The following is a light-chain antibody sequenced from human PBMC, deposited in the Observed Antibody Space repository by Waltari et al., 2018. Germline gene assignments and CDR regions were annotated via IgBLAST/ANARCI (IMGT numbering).Light chain of an antibody. CDR3: GTWDSSLSVGV. Sequence: QSVLTQPPSASAAPGQKVTISCAGHSSTFGNNYVTWYQQLPGTAPKLLIYDNNERPSGIPDRFSGSKSGTSATLGISGLQTGDEADYYCGTWDSSLSVGVFGGGTKLTVL. J-gene: IGLJ2*01. CDR1: SSTFGNNY. CDR2: DNN. V-gene: IGLV1-51*01.